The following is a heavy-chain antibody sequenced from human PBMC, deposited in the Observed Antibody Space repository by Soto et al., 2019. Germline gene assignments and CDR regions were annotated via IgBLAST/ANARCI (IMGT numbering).Heavy chain of an antibody. Sequence: ASVKVSCKVSGYTLTELSMHWVRQAPGKGLEWMGGFDPEDGETIYAQKFQGRVTMTEDTSTDTAYMELSSLRSEDTAVYYCATDLRVSRHPHDYGGNLVMGSDYWGQGTLVTVSS. V-gene: IGHV1-24*01. CDR1: GYTLTELS. CDR3: ATDLRVSRHPHDYGGNLVMGSDY. J-gene: IGHJ4*02. CDR2: FDPEDGET. D-gene: IGHD4-17*01.